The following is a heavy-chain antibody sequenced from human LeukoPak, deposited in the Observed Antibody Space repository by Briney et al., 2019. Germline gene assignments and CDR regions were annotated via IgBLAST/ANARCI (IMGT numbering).Heavy chain of an antibody. Sequence: PSETLSLTCAVYGGSFSGYYWSWIRQPPGKGLEWIGEINHSGSTNYNPSLKSRVTISVDTSKNQFSLKLSSVTAADTAVYYCARVGVGGLRLGELSSRGRYYYYMDVWGKGTTVTVSS. D-gene: IGHD3-16*02. V-gene: IGHV4-34*01. CDR1: GGSFSGYY. J-gene: IGHJ6*03. CDR2: INHSGST. CDR3: ARVGVGGLRLGELSSRGRYYYYMDV.